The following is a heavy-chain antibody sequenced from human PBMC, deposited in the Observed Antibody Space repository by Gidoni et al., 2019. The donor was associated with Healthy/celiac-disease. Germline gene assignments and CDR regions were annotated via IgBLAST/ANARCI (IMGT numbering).Heavy chain of an antibody. V-gene: IGHV3-64D*06. Sequence: EVQLVESGGGFVQPGGSLRLSCSSSVFTFSSYAMHWVRQAPGKGLEYGAGIRSNGGSTYYADSGKGRVTISRDNSKNTLYLQMSRLRAEDTAVYDCVKEDYYDSSGYYRYFDYWGQGTLVTVSS. CDR1: VFTFSSYA. J-gene: IGHJ4*02. CDR2: IRSNGGST. D-gene: IGHD3-22*01. CDR3: VKEDYYDSSGYYRYFDY.